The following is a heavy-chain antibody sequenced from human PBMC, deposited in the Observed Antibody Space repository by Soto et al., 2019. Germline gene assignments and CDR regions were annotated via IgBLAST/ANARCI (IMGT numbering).Heavy chain of an antibody. CDR3: ARDLTRLWYFDL. Sequence: QVQLVQSGAEVKKPGSSVKVSCKASGGTFSNFAITWVRQAPGQGLEWMGGIIPILGTPNYAQKFQGRVTIPAEESTSTAYMGLSGLTSEDRAVYYCARDLTRLWYFDLWGRGTLVTVSS. CDR1: GGTFSNFA. CDR2: IIPILGTP. V-gene: IGHV1-69*11. J-gene: IGHJ2*01.